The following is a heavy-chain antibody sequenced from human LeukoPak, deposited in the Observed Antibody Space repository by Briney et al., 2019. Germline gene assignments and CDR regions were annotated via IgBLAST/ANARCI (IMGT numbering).Heavy chain of an antibody. CDR1: GYTFTGYC. CDR2: INPNSGGT. Sequence: AASVKVSCKASGYTFTGYCMHWVRQAPGQGPEWMGWINPNSGGTNYAQKFQGRVTMTRDTSLSTVYMELSRLRSDDTAVYYCATQATSGWHFSWGQGTLVTVSS. J-gene: IGHJ5*02. V-gene: IGHV1-2*02. CDR3: ATQATSGWHFS. D-gene: IGHD6-19*01.